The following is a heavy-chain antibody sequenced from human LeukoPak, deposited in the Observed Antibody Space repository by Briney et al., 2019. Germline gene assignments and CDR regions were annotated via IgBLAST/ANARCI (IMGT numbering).Heavy chain of an antibody. Sequence: GGSLRLSCAASGFTFSSSWMSWVRQAPGKGLEWVSAISGSGGSTYYADSVKGRFTISRDNSKNTLYLQMNSLRAEDTAVYYCAKESPEYSSSWETPDAFDIWGQGTMVTVSS. CDR2: ISGSGGST. D-gene: IGHD6-13*01. CDR1: GFTFSSSW. V-gene: IGHV3-23*01. CDR3: AKESPEYSSSWETPDAFDI. J-gene: IGHJ3*02.